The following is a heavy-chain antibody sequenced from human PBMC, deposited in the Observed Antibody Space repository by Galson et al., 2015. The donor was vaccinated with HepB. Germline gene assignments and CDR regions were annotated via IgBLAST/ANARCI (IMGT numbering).Heavy chain of an antibody. CDR1: GYTFTSYG. Sequence: SVKVSCKASGYTFTSYGISWVRQAPGQGLEWMGWISAYNGNTNYAQKLQGRVTMTTDTSTSTAYMELRSLRSDDTAVYYCARVGSSSWYGDYYYGMDVWGQGTTVTVSS. J-gene: IGHJ6*02. V-gene: IGHV1-18*01. CDR3: ARVGSSSWYGDYYYGMDV. CDR2: ISAYNGNT. D-gene: IGHD6-13*01.